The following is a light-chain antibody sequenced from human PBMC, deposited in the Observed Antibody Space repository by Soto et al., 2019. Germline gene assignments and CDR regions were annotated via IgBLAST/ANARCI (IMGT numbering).Light chain of an antibody. J-gene: IGLJ1*01. V-gene: IGLV1-40*01. CDR3: SSYTSSSVYV. Sequence: QSVLTQPPSVSGAPGQRVTISCTGSSSNIGAGYDVHWYQQHPGKAPKLMIYEVSNRPSGVSNRFSGSKSGNTASLTISGLQAEDEADYYCSSYTSSSVYVFGTGTKVTVL. CDR2: EVS. CDR1: SSNIGAGYD.